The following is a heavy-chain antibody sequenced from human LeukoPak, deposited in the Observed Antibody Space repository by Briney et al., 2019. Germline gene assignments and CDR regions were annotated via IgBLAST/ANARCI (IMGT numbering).Heavy chain of an antibody. Sequence: TSDILTLTCTVSGGSISSSSYYWGWIRQPPGTGLEWIASIYYSGRTYYNPSLKSRVTISVDTSKNQFSLKLSSVTAADTAVYYCAKLTVSIGYYIDYWGQGTLVTVSS. J-gene: IGHJ4*02. CDR3: AKLTVSIGYYIDY. CDR1: GGSISSSSYY. CDR2: IYYSGRT. V-gene: IGHV4-39*01. D-gene: IGHD3-22*01.